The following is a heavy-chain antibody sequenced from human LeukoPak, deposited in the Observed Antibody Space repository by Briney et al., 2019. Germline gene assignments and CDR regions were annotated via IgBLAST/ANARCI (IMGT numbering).Heavy chain of an antibody. J-gene: IGHJ4*02. CDR3: AKVLYGGNPDY. Sequence: GGSLRLSCAASGFTFSSYAMSWVRQAPGKGLEWVAVISYDGSNKYYADSVKGRFTISRDNSKNTLYLQMNSLRAEDTAVYYCAKVLYGGNPDYWGQGTLVTVSS. CDR1: GFTFSSYA. V-gene: IGHV3-30*18. D-gene: IGHD4-23*01. CDR2: ISYDGSNK.